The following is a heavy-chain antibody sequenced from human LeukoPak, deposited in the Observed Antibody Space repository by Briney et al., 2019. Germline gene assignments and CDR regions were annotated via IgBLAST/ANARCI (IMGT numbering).Heavy chain of an antibody. CDR1: GYSFTSYW. J-gene: IGHJ4*02. D-gene: IGHD6-19*01. CDR2: IYPGDSDT. CDR3: ARHEVAVAGTTVDY. V-gene: IGHV5-51*01. Sequence: GESLKISCKGSGYSFTSYWIGWVRQMPGKGLKWMGIIYPGDSDTRYSPSFQGLVTISADKSIRTAYLQWSSLKASDTAMYYCARHEVAVAGTTVDYWGQGTLVTVSS.